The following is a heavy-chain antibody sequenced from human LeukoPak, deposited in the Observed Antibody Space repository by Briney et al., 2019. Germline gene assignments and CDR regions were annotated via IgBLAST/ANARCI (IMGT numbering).Heavy chain of an antibody. Sequence: GGSLRLSCAASGFTFSSYAMSWVRQAPGKGLEWVSAISGSGGSTYYADSVKGRFTISRDNSKNTLYLQMNSLRAEDTAVYYCAKTEEQQLVPQEADDALDIWGQGTMVTVSS. J-gene: IGHJ3*02. D-gene: IGHD6-13*01. CDR2: ISGSGGST. CDR3: AKTEEQQLVPQEADDALDI. CDR1: GFTFSSYA. V-gene: IGHV3-23*01.